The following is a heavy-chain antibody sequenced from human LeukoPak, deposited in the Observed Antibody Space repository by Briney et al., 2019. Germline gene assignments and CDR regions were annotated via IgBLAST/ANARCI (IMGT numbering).Heavy chain of an antibody. J-gene: IGHJ6*03. CDR2: ISSSGSTI. Sequence: GESLRLSCAASGFTFSDYYMSWIRQAPGKGLEWVSYISSSGSTIYYADSVKGRFTISRDNAKNSLYLQMNSLRAEDTAVYYCARVGEYCSSTSCLGGKYYYYYMDVWGKGTTVTVSS. V-gene: IGHV3-11*04. CDR3: ARVGEYCSSTSCLGGKYYYYYMDV. D-gene: IGHD2-2*01. CDR1: GFTFSDYY.